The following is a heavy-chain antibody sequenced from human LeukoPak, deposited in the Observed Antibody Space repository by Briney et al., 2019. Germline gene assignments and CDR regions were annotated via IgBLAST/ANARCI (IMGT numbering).Heavy chain of an antibody. CDR1: GYTFTGYY. D-gene: IGHD4-23*01. CDR3: ARDYGGNSQRYFDL. Sequence: GASVKVSCXASGYTFTGYYMHWVRQAPGQGPEWMGWINPNSGGTNYAQKFQGRVTMTRDTSISTAYMELSRLRSDDTAVYYCARDYGGNSQRYFDLWGRGTLVTVSS. V-gene: IGHV1-2*02. CDR2: INPNSGGT. J-gene: IGHJ2*01.